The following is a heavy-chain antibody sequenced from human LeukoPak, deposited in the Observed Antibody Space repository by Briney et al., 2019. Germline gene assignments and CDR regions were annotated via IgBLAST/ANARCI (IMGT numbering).Heavy chain of an antibody. V-gene: IGHV1-2*07. CDR2: INPNSDGI. J-gene: IGHJ4*02. Sequence: ASVKVSCKASGYTFTSYDINWVRQATGQGLEWMGWINPNSDGINNYAHKFQGRVTMTRDTSISTAYMELSRLRSDDTAVYYCARGFLWVRGVKLYYFDYWGQGTLVTVSS. CDR3: ARGFLWVRGVKLYYFDY. CDR1: GYTFTSYD. D-gene: IGHD3-10*01.